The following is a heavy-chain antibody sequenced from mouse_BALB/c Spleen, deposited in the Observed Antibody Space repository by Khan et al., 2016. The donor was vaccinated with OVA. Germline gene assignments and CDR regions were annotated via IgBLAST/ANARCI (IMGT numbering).Heavy chain of an antibody. Sequence: EVQLQESGPGLVKPSQSLSLTCTVTGYSITSDYAWNWIRQFPGNKLEWMGFISYSGNTKYNPSLKSRFSITRDTSKNQCFLQLNSVTTEDTATYYCARVYGGDFDYWGQGTSLTVSS. CDR3: ARVYGGDFDY. CDR2: ISYSGNT. J-gene: IGHJ2*02. D-gene: IGHD1-1*01. V-gene: IGHV3-2*02. CDR1: GYSITSDYA.